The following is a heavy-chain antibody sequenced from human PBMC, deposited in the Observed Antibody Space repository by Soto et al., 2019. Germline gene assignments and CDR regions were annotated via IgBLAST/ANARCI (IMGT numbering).Heavy chain of an antibody. D-gene: IGHD1-26*01. V-gene: IGHV1-69*01. J-gene: IGHJ6*02. CDR1: GGTFSSYA. CDR3: ARSHGVVGATTRYYYYGMDV. Sequence: QVQLVQSGAEVKKPGSSVKVSCKASGGTFSSYAISWVRQAPGQGLEWMGGIIPIFGTASYAQKFQGRVTITPDVSTSTAYMELSSLRSEDTAVYYCARSHGVVGATTRYYYYGMDVWGQGTTVTVSS. CDR2: IIPIFGTA.